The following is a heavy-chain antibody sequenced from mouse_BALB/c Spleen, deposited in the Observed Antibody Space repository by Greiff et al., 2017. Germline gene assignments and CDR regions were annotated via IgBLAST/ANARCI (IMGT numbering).Heavy chain of an antibody. D-gene: IGHD4-1*01. CDR2: ILPGSGST. V-gene: IGHV1-9*01. CDR3: ARRTGRYYFDY. Sequence: VKLQQSGAELMKPGASVKISCKATGYTFSSYWIEWVKQRPGHGLEWIGEILPGSGSTNYNEKFKGKATFTADTSSNTAYMQLSSLTSEDSAVYYCARRTGRYYFDYWGQGTTLTVSS. CDR1: GYTFSSYW. J-gene: IGHJ2*01.